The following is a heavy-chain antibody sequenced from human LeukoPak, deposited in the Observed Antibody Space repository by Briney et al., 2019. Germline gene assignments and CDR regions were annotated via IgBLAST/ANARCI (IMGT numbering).Heavy chain of an antibody. CDR2: MNPNSGNT. Sequence: ASVKVSCKASGYTFTSYDINWVRQATGQGLEWMGWMNPNSGNTGYAQKFQGRVTMTRNTSISTAYMELSSLRSEDTAVYYCARDGEVVAATGPDYWGQGTLVTVSS. CDR3: ARDGEVVAATGPDY. V-gene: IGHV1-8*01. D-gene: IGHD2-15*01. CDR1: GYTFTSYD. J-gene: IGHJ4*02.